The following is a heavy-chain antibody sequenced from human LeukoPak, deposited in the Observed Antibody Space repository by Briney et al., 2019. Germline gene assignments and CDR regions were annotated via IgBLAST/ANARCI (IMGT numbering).Heavy chain of an antibody. Sequence: GGSLRLSCVASGFSFTYAWMSWVCQAPGKGLQWVGHIRSETDGATTDYAAAVQGRFTISRDDSKKMLYLEMNSLKSEDTAVYYCAREGKIEGTYYYDSSGYYYFDYWGQGTLVTVSS. CDR1: GFSFTYAW. D-gene: IGHD3-22*01. CDR2: IRSETDGATT. J-gene: IGHJ4*02. CDR3: AREGKIEGTYYYDSSGYYYFDY. V-gene: IGHV3-15*01.